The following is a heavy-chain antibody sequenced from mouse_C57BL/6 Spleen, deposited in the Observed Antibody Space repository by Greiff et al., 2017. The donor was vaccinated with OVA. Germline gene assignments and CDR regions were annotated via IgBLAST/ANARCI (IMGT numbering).Heavy chain of an antibody. V-gene: IGHV5-16*01. Sequence: EVQRVESEGGLVQPGSSMKLSCTASGFTFSDYYMAWVRQVPEKGLEWVANINYDGSSTYYLDSLKSRFIISRDNAKNILYLQMSSLKSEDTATYYCAREGITTVVAPYAMDYWGQGTSVTVSS. CDR3: AREGITTVVAPYAMDY. CDR2: INYDGSST. J-gene: IGHJ4*01. CDR1: GFTFSDYY. D-gene: IGHD1-1*01.